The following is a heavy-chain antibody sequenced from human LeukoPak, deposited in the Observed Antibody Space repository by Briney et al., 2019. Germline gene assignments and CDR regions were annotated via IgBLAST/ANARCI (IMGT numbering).Heavy chain of an antibody. V-gene: IGHV5-51*01. CDR3: ASFINGGAIHY. CDR1: GSIFSTYW. J-gene: IGHJ4*02. CDR2: IYPGDSDT. Sequence: GASLQISGEASGSIFSTYWSGWGRPLRGKGLGWMRIIYPGDSDTTYSPSFQGQVTTSADTSIRTAYLQWSSLKAPDTAMYYCASFINGGAIHYSGQGTLVTVSS. D-gene: IGHD3-16*01.